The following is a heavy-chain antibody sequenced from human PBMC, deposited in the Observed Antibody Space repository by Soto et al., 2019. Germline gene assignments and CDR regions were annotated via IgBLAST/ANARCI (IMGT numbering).Heavy chain of an antibody. J-gene: IGHJ4*02. V-gene: IGHV1-69*13. CDR2: IIPIFGTA. CDR3: ARCTIFGVVLVDY. CDR1: GGTFSSYA. Sequence: SVKVSCKAPGGTFSSYAISWVRQAPGQGLEWMGGIIPIFGTAKYAQKFQGRVTITADESTSTAYMELRSLRSDDTAVYYCARCTIFGVVLVDYWGQGTLVTVSS. D-gene: IGHD3-3*01.